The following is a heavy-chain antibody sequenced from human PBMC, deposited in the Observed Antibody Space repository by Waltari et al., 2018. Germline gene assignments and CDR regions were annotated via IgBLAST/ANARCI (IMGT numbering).Heavy chain of an antibody. D-gene: IGHD3-16*01. Sequence: EVQLVESGGGLVKPGGSLRLSCAASGFTFSSYSMNWVRQNPGKGLEWVSSITSTSSHIYYADSVRGRFTVSRDYAKNSLYLHMNSLRADDTAVYYCATGAVWGLDFDYWGQGSLVTVSS. CDR3: ATGAVWGLDFDY. CDR1: GFTFSSYS. V-gene: IGHV3-21*01. J-gene: IGHJ4*02. CDR2: ITSTSSHI.